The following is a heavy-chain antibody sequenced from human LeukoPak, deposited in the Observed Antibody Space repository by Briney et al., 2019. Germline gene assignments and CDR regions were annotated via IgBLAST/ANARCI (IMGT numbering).Heavy chain of an antibody. J-gene: IGHJ5*02. CDR2: INHSGST. CDR1: GGSFSGYY. D-gene: IGHD3-10*01. Sequence: PSETLSLTCAVYGGSFSGYYWSWIRQPPGKGLEWIGEINHSGSTNYNPSLKSRVTISVDTSKNQFSLKLSSVTAADTAVYYCARFGTFGENWLDPWGQGTLVIVSS. CDR3: ARFGTFGENWLDP. V-gene: IGHV4-34*01.